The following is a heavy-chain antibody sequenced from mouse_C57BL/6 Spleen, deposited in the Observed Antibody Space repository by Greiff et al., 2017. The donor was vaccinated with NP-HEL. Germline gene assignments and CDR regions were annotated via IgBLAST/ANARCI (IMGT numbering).Heavy chain of an antibody. Sequence: VQLQQPGAELVRPGSSVKLSCKASGYTFTSYWMDWVKQRPGKGLEWIGQIYPGDGDTNYNGKFKGKATLTADKSSSTAYMQLSSLTSEDSAVYFCARGGTYWGQGTLVTVSA. J-gene: IGHJ3*01. V-gene: IGHV1-80*01. CDR2: IYPGDGDT. CDR1: GYTFTSYW. CDR3: ARGGTY.